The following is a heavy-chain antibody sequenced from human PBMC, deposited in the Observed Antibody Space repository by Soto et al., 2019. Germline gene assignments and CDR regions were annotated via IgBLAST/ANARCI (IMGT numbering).Heavy chain of an antibody. D-gene: IGHD1-26*01. Sequence: GESLKLSCKGSGYTFSNHWINWVRLVPGKGLEWMGIIFSADSDTRYSPALQCXVXXSXXXXXXXXYLQWTKLKASDSGIYYCAKSIEGGPMDVWGQGTTVTVSS. CDR2: IFSADSDT. J-gene: IGHJ6*02. CDR3: AKSIEGGPMDV. V-gene: IGHV5-51*01. CDR1: GYTFSNHW.